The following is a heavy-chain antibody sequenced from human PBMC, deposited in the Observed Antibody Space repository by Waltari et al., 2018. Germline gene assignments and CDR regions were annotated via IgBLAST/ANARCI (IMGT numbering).Heavy chain of an antibody. CDR1: GFMVSTFA. V-gene: IGHV3-23*01. CDR2: LAYTGDNT. Sequence: EVQLLESGGGLVQPGGSLRLSCGASGFMVSTFAISWVRQAPGKGLECVSTLAYTGDNTHYADSAKGRFTISRDISKRTLYLHMNSLRAEDTAVYYCAKAHYDSSGYFSDFDYWGQGTRVTVSS. J-gene: IGHJ4*02. CDR3: AKAHYDSSGYFSDFDY. D-gene: IGHD3-22*01.